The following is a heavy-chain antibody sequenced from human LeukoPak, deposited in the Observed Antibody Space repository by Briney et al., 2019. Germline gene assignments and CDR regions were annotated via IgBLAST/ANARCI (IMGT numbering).Heavy chain of an antibody. CDR2: ISGSGSGT. Sequence: GGTLRLSCAASGFTFSNYAMSWVRQAPGKGLEWVSAISGSGSGTYYADSVKGRFTISRDNSKNTLSLQMNSLRAEDTAVYYCAKGQQLVRSGWFDPWGQGTLVT. CDR3: AKGQQLVRSGWFDP. CDR1: GFTFSNYA. D-gene: IGHD6-13*01. J-gene: IGHJ5*02. V-gene: IGHV3-23*01.